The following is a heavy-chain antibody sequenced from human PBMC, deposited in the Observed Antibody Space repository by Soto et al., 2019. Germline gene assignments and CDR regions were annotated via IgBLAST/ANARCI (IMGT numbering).Heavy chain of an antibody. CDR2: ISSSSSYI. V-gene: IGHV3-21*01. CDR1: GFTFSNYS. D-gene: IGHD3-10*01. J-gene: IGHJ4*02. Sequence: VQVVESGGGVVQPGWSLRLSCAASGFTFSNYSMNWVRQAPGKGLEWVSSISSSSSYIYYADSVKGRFTISRDNAKNSLYLQMNSLRAEDTAVYYCARDGATMVRGVIITSSRFDYWGQGTLVTVSS. CDR3: ARDGATMVRGVIITSSRFDY.